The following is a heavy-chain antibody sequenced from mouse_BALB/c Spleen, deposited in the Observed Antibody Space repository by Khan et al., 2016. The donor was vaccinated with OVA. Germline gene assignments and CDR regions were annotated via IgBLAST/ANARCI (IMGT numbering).Heavy chain of an antibody. CDR3: ARTARIRY. CDR2: ISYSGST. D-gene: IGHD1-2*01. V-gene: IGHV3-2*02. CDR1: GYSITSGYG. J-gene: IGHJ2*01. Sequence: EVQLQESGPGLVKPSQSLSLTCTVTGYSITSGYGWNWIRQFPGNKQEWMGNISYSGSTNYNPSLKSRISITRDTSTNQFFLQLNSVTTEDTATYYCARTARIRYWGQGTTLTVSS.